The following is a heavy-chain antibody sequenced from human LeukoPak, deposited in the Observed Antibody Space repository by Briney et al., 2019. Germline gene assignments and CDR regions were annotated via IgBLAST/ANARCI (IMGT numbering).Heavy chain of an antibody. J-gene: IGHJ4*02. CDR3: ARVPTYYDFWSGYYRNGMRYYFDY. Sequence: ASVKVSCKASGYTLTSYGISWVRQAPGQGLEWMGWISAYNGNTNYAQKLQGRVTMTTDTSTSTAYMELRSLRSDDTAVYYCARVPTYYDFWSGYYRNGMRYYFDYWGQGTLVTVSS. D-gene: IGHD3-3*01. CDR1: GYTLTSYG. CDR2: ISAYNGNT. V-gene: IGHV1-18*01.